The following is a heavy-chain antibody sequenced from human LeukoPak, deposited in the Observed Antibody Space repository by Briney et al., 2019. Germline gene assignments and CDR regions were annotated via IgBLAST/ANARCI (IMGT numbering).Heavy chain of an antibody. V-gene: IGHV4-31*03. CDR1: GGSISSGGYY. J-gene: IGHJ6*02. Sequence: PSETPSLTCTVSGGSISSGGYYWSWIRQHPGKGLEWIGYIYYSGSTYYNPSLKSRVTISVDTSKNQFSLKLSSVTAADTAVYYCARDSLEDAIDYYYYGMDVWGQGTTVTVSS. CDR2: IYYSGST. D-gene: IGHD2-15*01. CDR3: ARDSLEDAIDYYYYGMDV.